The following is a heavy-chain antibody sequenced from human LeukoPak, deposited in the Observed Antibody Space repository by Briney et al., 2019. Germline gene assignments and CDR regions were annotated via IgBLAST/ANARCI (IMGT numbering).Heavy chain of an antibody. CDR1: GFTFSNYE. CDR2: IISSGTTI. Sequence: PGGSLRLSCAASGFTFSNYEMNWVRQAPGKGLEWVSYIISSGTTIQYADSVKGRFTISRDNAKNSLYLQMNTLRAEDTAVYYCATFTDYWGQGTLVTVSS. V-gene: IGHV3-48*03. CDR3: ATFTDY. J-gene: IGHJ4*02.